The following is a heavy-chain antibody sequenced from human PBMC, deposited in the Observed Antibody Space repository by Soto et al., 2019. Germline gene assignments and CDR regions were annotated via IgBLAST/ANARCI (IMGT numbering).Heavy chain of an antibody. J-gene: IGHJ6*02. V-gene: IGHV5-51*01. CDR1: GYSLTNYW. Sequence: PGESLKISCKGSGYSLTNYWIAWVRQMPGKGLEWMGIIYPGDSDTRYSPSFQGQVTISADKSISTAYLQWSSLKASDTAIYYCASRTNSRYSYGMDVWGQGTTVTVSS. CDR3: ASRTNSRYSYGMDV. D-gene: IGHD2-8*01. CDR2: IYPGDSDT.